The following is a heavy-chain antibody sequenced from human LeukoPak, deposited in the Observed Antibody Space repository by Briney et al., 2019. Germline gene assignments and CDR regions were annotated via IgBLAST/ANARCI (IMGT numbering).Heavy chain of an antibody. CDR2: ISYDGSNK. Sequence: GGSLRLSCAASGFTFSSYGMHWVRQAPAQGLERVAVISYDGSNKYYADSVKGRFTISRDNSKSTLYLQMNSLRAEHTAVYCCAKDYTHSSSSWYNWFDPWGQGTLVTVSS. J-gene: IGHJ5*02. CDR3: AKDYTHSSSSWYNWFDP. D-gene: IGHD6-6*01. V-gene: IGHV3-30*18. CDR1: GFTFSSYG.